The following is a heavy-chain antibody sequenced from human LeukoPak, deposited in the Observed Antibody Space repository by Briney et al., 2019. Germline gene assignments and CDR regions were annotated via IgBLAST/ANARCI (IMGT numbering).Heavy chain of an antibody. CDR3: ARDTAMSYYMDV. CDR2: ISYDGSHK. V-gene: IGHV3-30*03. Sequence: PGRSLRLSCAASGFTFSSSGMHWVRQAPGRGLEWVTVISYDGSHKYYVDSVKGRFTISRDNSKNTLYLQMNSLRAEDTAVYYCARDTAMSYYMDVWGKGTTVTVSS. J-gene: IGHJ6*03. D-gene: IGHD5-18*01. CDR1: GFTFSSSG.